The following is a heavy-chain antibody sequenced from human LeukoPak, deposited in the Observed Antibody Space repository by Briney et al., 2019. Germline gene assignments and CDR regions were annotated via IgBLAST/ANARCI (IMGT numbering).Heavy chain of an antibody. D-gene: IGHD3-10*01. Sequence: AGGSLRLSCAASGFTFDDYAMHWVRQAPGKGLEWVSGISWNSGSIGYADSVKGRFTISRDNAKNSLYLQMNSLRAEDTALYYCAKDSYYGSGSYRNYGMDVWGQGTTVTVSS. CDR3: AKDSYYGSGSYRNYGMDV. J-gene: IGHJ6*02. CDR2: ISWNSGSI. CDR1: GFTFDDYA. V-gene: IGHV3-9*01.